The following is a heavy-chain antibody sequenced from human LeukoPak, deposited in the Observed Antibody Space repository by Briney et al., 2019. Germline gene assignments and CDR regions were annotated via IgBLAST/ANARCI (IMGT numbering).Heavy chain of an antibody. Sequence: SVPVSCQGSVGTFSSYAISGVGQAPGQGLEWMGGIIPIFGTANYAQKFQGRVTITADKSTSTAYMELSSLRSEDTAVYYCARDVCSSTSCYGKDAFDIWGQGTMVTVSS. D-gene: IGHD2-2*01. CDR1: VGTFSSYA. V-gene: IGHV1-69*06. J-gene: IGHJ3*02. CDR3: ARDVCSSTSCYGKDAFDI. CDR2: IIPIFGTA.